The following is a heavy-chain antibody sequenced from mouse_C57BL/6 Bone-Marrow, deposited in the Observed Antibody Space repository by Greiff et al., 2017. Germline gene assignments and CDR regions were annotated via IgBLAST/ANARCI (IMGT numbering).Heavy chain of an antibody. CDR3: AKGFLYYEYEDYAMDY. V-gene: IGHV1-72*01. Sequence: QVQLQQPGAELVKPGASVKLSCKASGYTFTSYWMHWVKQRPGRGLEWIGRIDPNSGGTKYNEKFKSKATLTVDKPSSTAYMQLSSLTSEDSAVYYCAKGFLYYEYEDYAMDYWGQGTSVTVSS. D-gene: IGHD2-4*01. CDR1: GYTFTSYW. J-gene: IGHJ4*01. CDR2: IDPNSGGT.